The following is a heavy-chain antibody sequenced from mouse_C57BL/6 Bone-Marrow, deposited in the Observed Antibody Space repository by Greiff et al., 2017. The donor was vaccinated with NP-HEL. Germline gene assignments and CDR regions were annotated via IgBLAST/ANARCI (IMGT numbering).Heavy chain of an antibody. J-gene: IGHJ3*01. Sequence: EVKLQESGGGLVKPGGSLKLSCAASGFTFSDYGMHWVRQAPEKGLEWVAYISSGSSTIYYADTVKGRFTISRDNAKNTLFLQMTSLRSEDTAMYYCARDYYDYGPWFAYWGQGTLVTVSA. D-gene: IGHD2-4*01. CDR1: GFTFSDYG. V-gene: IGHV5-17*01. CDR3: ARDYYDYGPWFAY. CDR2: ISSGSSTI.